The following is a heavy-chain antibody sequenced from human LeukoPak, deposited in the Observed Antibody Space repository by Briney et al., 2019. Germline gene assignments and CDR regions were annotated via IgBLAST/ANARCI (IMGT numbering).Heavy chain of an antibody. J-gene: IGHJ3*02. CDR1: GFTFSSYA. D-gene: IGHD3-22*01. Sequence: GGSLRLSCAASGFTFSSYAMHWVGQAPGKGLEGVAVISYDGSNKYYADSVKGRFTISRDNSKNTLYLQMNSLRVEDTAVYYCAKSWNYYDSSGDDALDIWGQGTMVTVSS. CDR2: ISYDGSNK. V-gene: IGHV3-30*04. CDR3: AKSWNYYDSSGDDALDI.